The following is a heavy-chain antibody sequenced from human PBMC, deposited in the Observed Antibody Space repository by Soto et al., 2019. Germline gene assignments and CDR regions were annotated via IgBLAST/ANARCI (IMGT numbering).Heavy chain of an antibody. Sequence: GGSLRLSCTVSGVTFRSYWVSWVRQAPGKGLEWVAHIKPGGNKQYYADSVKGRFTISRDNAKNSLYLQMNSLRAEDTAVYYCARDRPYCSSTSCQYYYYYYGMDVWGQGTTVTVSS. CDR3: ARDRPYCSSTSCQYYYYYYGMDV. D-gene: IGHD2-2*01. CDR2: IKPGGNKQ. V-gene: IGHV3-7*01. J-gene: IGHJ6*02. CDR1: GVTFRSYW.